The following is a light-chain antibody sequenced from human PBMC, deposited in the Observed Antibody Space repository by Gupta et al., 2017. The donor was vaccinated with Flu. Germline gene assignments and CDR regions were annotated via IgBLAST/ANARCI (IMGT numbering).Light chain of an antibody. J-gene: IGKJ2*01. CDR2: GAS. CDR3: QKYARSSYT. V-gene: IGKV3-20*01. Sequence: EIVLTQSPGTLSLHPGESATLSCRASQSVSSSYLTCYQQKPGQAPRLLIYGASSSATGIPDRCSGSGSWTDFIITISRMEAEEFVVDYCQKYARSSYTFGQGTKLEIK. CDR1: QSVSSSY.